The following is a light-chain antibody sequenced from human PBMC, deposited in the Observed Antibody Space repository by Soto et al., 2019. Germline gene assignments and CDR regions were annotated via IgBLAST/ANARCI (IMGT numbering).Light chain of an antibody. CDR3: QSYDSSLSGYV. Sequence: QSVLTQPPSVSGAPGQRFTIPCTGNSSNIGAGYDVHWYQQLPGTAPKLLIYGNSNRPSGVPDRFSGSKSGTSASLAITGLQAEDEADYYCQSYDSSLSGYVFGTGTKVTVL. CDR2: GNS. J-gene: IGLJ1*01. CDR1: SSNIGAGYD. V-gene: IGLV1-40*01.